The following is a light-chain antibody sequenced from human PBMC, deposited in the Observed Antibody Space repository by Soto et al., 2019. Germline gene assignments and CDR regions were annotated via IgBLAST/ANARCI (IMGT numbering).Light chain of an antibody. CDR2: GAS. CDR1: LSVSSSY. J-gene: IGKJ1*01. V-gene: IGKV3-20*01. CDR3: QQYGRT. Sequence: ESVLMSAPATLSLYPGERATLSCRASLSVSSSYLAWYQQKPGQAPRLLIYGASSRATGIPDRFSGSGSGTDFTLTISRLEPEDFAVYSCQQYGRTFGQGPKVDIK.